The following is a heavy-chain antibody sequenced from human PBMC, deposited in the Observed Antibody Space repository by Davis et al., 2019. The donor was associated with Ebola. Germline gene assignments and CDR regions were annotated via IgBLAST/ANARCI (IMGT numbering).Heavy chain of an antibody. CDR3: AKDIRYNWNSFDD. D-gene: IGHD1-20*01. V-gene: IGHV3-9*01. Sequence: SLKISCAASGFTFDDYAMHWVRQAPGKGLEWVLGISWNSGSIGYADSVKGRFTISRDNAKNSLYLQMNSLRAEDTALYYCAKDIRYNWNSFDDWGQGTLVTVSS. J-gene: IGHJ4*02. CDR2: ISWNSGSI. CDR1: GFTFDDYA.